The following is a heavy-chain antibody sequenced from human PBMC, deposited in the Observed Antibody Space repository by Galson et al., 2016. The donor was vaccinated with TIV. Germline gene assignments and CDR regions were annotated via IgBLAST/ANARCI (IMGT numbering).Heavy chain of an antibody. CDR2: ISGSGGTT. CDR1: GFTFSTKS. D-gene: IGHD6-19*01. Sequence: SLRLSCAASGFTFSTKSMSWVRQAPGKGLEWVSAISGSGGTTYYADSVKGRFTISRDNSKKMLYLQLNSLRAEDTAVYYCAKVPSSGFSYYYGIDVWGQGTTVTVA. V-gene: IGHV3-23*01. J-gene: IGHJ6*02. CDR3: AKVPSSGFSYYYGIDV.